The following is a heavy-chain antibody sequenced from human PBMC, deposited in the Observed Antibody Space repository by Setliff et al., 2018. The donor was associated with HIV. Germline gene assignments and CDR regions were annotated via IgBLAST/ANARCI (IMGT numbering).Heavy chain of an antibody. CDR3: ARYDMPSSDSSGYYYDS. J-gene: IGHJ5*01. Sequence: SETLSLTCSVSGNLIGSGGFYWTWIRQHPGEGLEWIGHIYYSGYTFYNPSLESRLTMSVDTSKNEFSLKLTSVTAADTAVYYCARYDMPSSDSSGYYYDSWGQGTLVTVSS. CDR1: GNLIGSGGFY. CDR2: IYYSGYT. V-gene: IGHV4-31*03. D-gene: IGHD3-22*01.